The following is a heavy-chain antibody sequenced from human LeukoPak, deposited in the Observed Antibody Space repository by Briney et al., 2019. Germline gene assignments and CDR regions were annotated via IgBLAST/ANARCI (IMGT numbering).Heavy chain of an antibody. D-gene: IGHD3-10*01. CDR3: ARARSGSYYNNWFDP. J-gene: IGHJ5*02. V-gene: IGHV1-8*01. CDR2: MNPNSGNT. CDR1: GYTFTSYD. Sequence: ALVKVSCKASGYTFTSYDINWVRQATGQGLEWMGWMNPNSGNTGYAQKFQGRVTMTRNTSISTAYMELSSLRSEDTAVYYCARARSGSYYNNWFDPWGQGTLVTVSS.